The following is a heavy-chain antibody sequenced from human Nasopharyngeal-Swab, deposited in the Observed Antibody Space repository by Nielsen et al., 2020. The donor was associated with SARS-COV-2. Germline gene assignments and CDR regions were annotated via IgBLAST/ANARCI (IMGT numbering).Heavy chain of an antibody. D-gene: IGHD6-13*01. CDR2: IYSSGST. V-gene: IGHV4-59*01. CDR1: GGSISSYY. J-gene: IGHJ6*03. CDR3: SRYSPPVYYYYYMDA. Sequence: SATLSLTCTVSGGSISSYYWTWIRQPPGEGLECIGTIYSSGSTNYNTSLKSRVTISVDTSKNQFSLKLSSVTASDTAVYYCSRYSPPVYYYYYMDAWGKGTPVTVSS.